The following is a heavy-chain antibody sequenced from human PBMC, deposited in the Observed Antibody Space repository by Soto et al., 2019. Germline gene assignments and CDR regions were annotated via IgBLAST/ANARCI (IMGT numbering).Heavy chain of an antibody. CDR2: ISGSGTGT. J-gene: IGHJ4*02. Sequence: GGSLRLSCAASGITFNNYALNWVRQAPGKGLEWVSGISGSGTGTYYADSVKGRFTISRDNSKSTVYLHMNSLRADDTAIYYCAKEGGGGAAMVTSYFDYWGQGTLITVSS. CDR1: GITFNNYA. V-gene: IGHV3-23*01. CDR3: AKEGGGGAAMVTSYFDY. D-gene: IGHD5-18*01.